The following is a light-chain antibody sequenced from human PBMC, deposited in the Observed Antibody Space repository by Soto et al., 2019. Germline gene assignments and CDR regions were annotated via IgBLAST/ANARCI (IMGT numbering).Light chain of an antibody. Sequence: DIHMTQSPSSLSASVGDRFTITCRASQSISSYLNWYQQKPGKAPELLIYAASSLQSGVPSRLSGSGSGTEFTLTITSLQPGDSATYYCQQYKNLWTFGQGTKVDIK. CDR3: QQYKNLWT. CDR2: AAS. J-gene: IGKJ1*01. V-gene: IGKV1-39*01. CDR1: QSISSY.